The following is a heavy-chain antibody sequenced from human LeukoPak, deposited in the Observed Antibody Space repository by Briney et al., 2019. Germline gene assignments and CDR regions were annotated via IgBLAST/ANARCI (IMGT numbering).Heavy chain of an antibody. CDR3: EGGPQQQLVLWLDP. Sequence: SETLSLTCAVYGGSFSGYYWSWIRQPPGKGLEWIGGINHSGSTNYNPSLKSRVTISVDTSKNQFSLKLSSVTAADTAVYYCEGGPQQQLVLWLDPWGQGTLVTVSS. V-gene: IGHV4-34*01. J-gene: IGHJ5*02. D-gene: IGHD6-13*01. CDR1: GGSFSGYY. CDR2: INHSGST.